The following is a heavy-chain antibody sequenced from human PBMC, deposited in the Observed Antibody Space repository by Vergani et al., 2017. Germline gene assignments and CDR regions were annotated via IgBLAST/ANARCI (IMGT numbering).Heavy chain of an antibody. Sequence: EVQLLESGGGLVQPGGSLRLSCAASGFTFSSYAMSWVRQAPGKGLEWVSAISGSGGSTYYADSVKGRFTISRDNSKNTLYLQMNSLRAEDTAVDYCAKDPYRHRWGYGMDVWGQGTRVTVSS. V-gene: IGHV3-23*01. CDR2: ISGSGGST. J-gene: IGHJ6*02. CDR3: AKDPYRHRWGYGMDV. CDR1: GFTFSSYA. D-gene: IGHD4-23*01.